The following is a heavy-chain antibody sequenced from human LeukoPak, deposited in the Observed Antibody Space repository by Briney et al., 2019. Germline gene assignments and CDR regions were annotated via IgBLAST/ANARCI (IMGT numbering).Heavy chain of an antibody. J-gene: IGHJ4*02. D-gene: IGHD5-24*01. V-gene: IGHV4-39*01. CDR1: GGSISSSNYF. CDR2: IYYSGST. CDR3: ASQKDGYSFDY. Sequence: SETLSLTCTVSGGSISSSNYFWGWIRQPPGKGLEWIGSIYYSGSTYSNPSLKSRVTISVDKFKNQFSLKLSSVTAADTAVYYCASQKDGYSFDYWGQGTLVTVSS.